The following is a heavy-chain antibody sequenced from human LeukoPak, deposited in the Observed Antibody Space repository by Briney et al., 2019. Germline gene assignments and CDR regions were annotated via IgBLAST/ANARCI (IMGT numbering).Heavy chain of an antibody. V-gene: IGHV5-51*01. D-gene: IGHD3-22*01. Sequence: GEALKISCKGSGYSFTSYWIGWVRPMPGKGLEWMGIIYPGDSDTRYSPSFQGQVTISADKSISTAYLQWSSLKASDTAMYYCARRTDSSGYYSEIDYWGQGTLVTVSS. J-gene: IGHJ4*02. CDR2: IYPGDSDT. CDR3: ARRTDSSGYYSEIDY. CDR1: GYSFTSYW.